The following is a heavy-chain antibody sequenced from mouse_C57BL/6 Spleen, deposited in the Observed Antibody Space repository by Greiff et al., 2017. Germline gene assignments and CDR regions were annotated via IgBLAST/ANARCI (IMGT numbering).Heavy chain of an antibody. D-gene: IGHD1-1*01. J-gene: IGHJ2*01. CDR3: ARPLITTVALDY. Sequence: QVQLQQPGAELVKPGASVKMSCKASGYTFTSYWITWVKQRPGQGLEWIGDIYPGSGSTNYNEKFKSKATLTVDTSSSTAYMQLSSLTSEDSAVYDCARPLITTVALDYWGQGTTLTVSS. CDR2: IYPGSGST. V-gene: IGHV1-55*01. CDR1: GYTFTSYW.